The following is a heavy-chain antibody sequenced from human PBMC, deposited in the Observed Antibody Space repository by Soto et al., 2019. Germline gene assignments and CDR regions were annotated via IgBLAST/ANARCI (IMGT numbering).Heavy chain of an antibody. CDR1: GFTFSDYH. CDR3: TRDNMGSYDY. J-gene: IGHJ4*02. CDR2: SRDKPNRYAS. D-gene: IGHD1-26*01. V-gene: IGHV3-72*01. Sequence: PGGSLRLSCAASGFTFSDYHLDWVRQAPGKGPEWIGRSRDKPNRYASEYAASVKDRFTISRDDSNNSVYLQMNSLKTEDTAVYYCTRDNMGSYDYWGQGTLVTVSS.